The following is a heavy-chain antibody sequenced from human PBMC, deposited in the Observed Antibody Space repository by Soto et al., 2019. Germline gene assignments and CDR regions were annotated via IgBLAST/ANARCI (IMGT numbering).Heavy chain of an antibody. V-gene: IGHV4-39*01. J-gene: IGHJ6*03. D-gene: IGHD3-3*01. CDR1: GGSISSSSYY. CDR3: AIKTYYDFWSALGPFFMDV. CDR2: IYYSGST. Sequence: PSETLSLTCTVSGGSISSSSYYWGWIRQPPGKGLEWIGSIYYSGSTYYNPSLKSRVTISVDTSKNQFSLKLSSVTAADTAVYYCAIKTYYDFWSALGPFFMDVWGKGTTVTVSS.